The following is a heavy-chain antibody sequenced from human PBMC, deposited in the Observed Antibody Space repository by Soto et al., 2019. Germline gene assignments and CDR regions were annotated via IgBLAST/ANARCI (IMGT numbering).Heavy chain of an antibody. CDR1: GESISSSSYY. J-gene: IGHJ4*02. D-gene: IGHD2-21*02. V-gene: IGHV4-39*01. Sequence: SETLYLTCIVSGESISSSSYYWGWIRQPPGKGLEWIGSIYYSGRTYYNPSFKSRVTISIDTSKNQFSLKLSSVTATDTAVYYCARQRTTVVTQAYFDHWGQGALVTVSS. CDR3: ARQRTTVVTQAYFDH. CDR2: IYYSGRT.